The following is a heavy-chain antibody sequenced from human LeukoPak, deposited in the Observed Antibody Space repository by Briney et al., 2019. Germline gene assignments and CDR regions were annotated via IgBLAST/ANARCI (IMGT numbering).Heavy chain of an antibody. V-gene: IGHV3-53*01. CDR1: GFTVSSIY. CDR3: ARLGSSSWFLDY. Sequence: GGSLRLSCAASGFTVSSIYMSWVRQAPGKGLEWVSVIYSGGSTYYADSVKGRFTISRDNSKNTLYLQMNSPRAEDTAVYYCARLGSSSWFLDYWGQGTLVTVSS. D-gene: IGHD6-13*01. J-gene: IGHJ4*02. CDR2: IYSGGST.